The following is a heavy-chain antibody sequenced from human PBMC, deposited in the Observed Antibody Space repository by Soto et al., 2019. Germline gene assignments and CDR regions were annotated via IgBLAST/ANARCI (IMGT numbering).Heavy chain of an antibody. Sequence: ASVKVSCKASGYTFTSYGISWVRQAPGQGLEWMGWISAYNGNTNYAQKLQGRVTMTTDTSTSTAYMEMRSLRSDDTAVYYCAREGIMITFGGAPVPRFDPWGQGTLVTVSS. V-gene: IGHV1-18*01. CDR3: AREGIMITFGGAPVPRFDP. CDR1: GYTFTSYG. CDR2: ISAYNGNT. D-gene: IGHD3-16*01. J-gene: IGHJ5*02.